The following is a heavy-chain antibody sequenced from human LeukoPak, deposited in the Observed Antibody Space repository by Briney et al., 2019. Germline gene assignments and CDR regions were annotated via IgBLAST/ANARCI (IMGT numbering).Heavy chain of an antibody. J-gene: IGHJ4*02. Sequence: GGSLRLSCAASGFTFSSYSMNWVRQAPAKVLEWCSLIISSSSYIYYANSVEGRFTISRDNAKNLLYLQMNSLRAEDTAVYYCAGAVAGKGVYVYWGQGTLVTVSS. CDR3: AGAVAGKGVYVY. D-gene: IGHD6-19*01. V-gene: IGHV3-21*01. CDR2: IISSSSYI. CDR1: GFTFSSYS.